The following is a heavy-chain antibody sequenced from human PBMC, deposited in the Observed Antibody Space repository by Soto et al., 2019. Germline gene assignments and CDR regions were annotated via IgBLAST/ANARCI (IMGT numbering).Heavy chain of an antibody. CDR2: IDPSDSYT. J-gene: IGHJ6*02. V-gene: IGHV5-10-1*01. CDR3: SSSRSRDNYYYGMDV. CDR1: GYTFTSYW. Sequence: GESLKISCKVSGYTFTSYWITWVRQMPGKGLEWMGRIDPSDSYTNYSPSFQGHVTISADKSITTAYLQWNSLRASDTAMYYCSSSRSRDNYYYGMDVWGQGTTVTVSS.